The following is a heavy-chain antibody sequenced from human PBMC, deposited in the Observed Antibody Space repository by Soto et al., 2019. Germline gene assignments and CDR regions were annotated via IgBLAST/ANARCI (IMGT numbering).Heavy chain of an antibody. CDR1: GGPFY. CDR3: ARGGGDYDYAVDV. J-gene: IGHJ6*02. CDR2: IRNSGST. V-gene: IGHV4-34*01. D-gene: IGHD4-17*01. Sequence: QVQLQQWGAGLLKPSETLSLNCAFYGGPFYWTWLRRPPGKGLEWIGEIRNSGSTNYNPSLKSRVSSSIDRSKSQVSLTVYSVTAADTAVYYCARGGGDYDYAVDVWGQGTTVTVSS.